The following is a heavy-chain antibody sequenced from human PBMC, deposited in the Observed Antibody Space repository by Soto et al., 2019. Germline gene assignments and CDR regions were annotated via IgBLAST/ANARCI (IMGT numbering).Heavy chain of an antibody. CDR3: ARVGPAAMYYYYYYYMDV. CDR2: MNPNSGNT. J-gene: IGHJ6*03. D-gene: IGHD2-2*01. Sequence: ASVKVSCKASGHTFTSYDINWVRQATGQGLEWMGWMNPNSGNTGYAQKFQGRVTMTRNTSISTAYMELSSLRSEDTAVYYCARVGPAAMYYYYYYYMDVWGKGTTVTVS. V-gene: IGHV1-8*01. CDR1: GHTFTSYD.